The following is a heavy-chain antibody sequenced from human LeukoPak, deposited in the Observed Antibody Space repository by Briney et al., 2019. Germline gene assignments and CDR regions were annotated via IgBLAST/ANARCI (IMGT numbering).Heavy chain of an antibody. V-gene: IGHV1-46*01. CDR1: GYTFTSYY. Sequence: ASVKVSCKASGYTFTSYYMHWVRQAPGQGLEWMGIFNPSGGSTSYAQKFQGRVTMTRDTSTSTVYMELSSLRSEDTAVYYCARDRGSGSFKRKYYYYGMDVWGKGTTVTVSS. D-gene: IGHD3-10*01. J-gene: IGHJ6*04. CDR3: ARDRGSGSFKRKYYYYGMDV. CDR2: FNPSGGST.